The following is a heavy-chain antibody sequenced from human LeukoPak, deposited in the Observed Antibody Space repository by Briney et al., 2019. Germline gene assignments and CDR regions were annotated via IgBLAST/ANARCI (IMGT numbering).Heavy chain of an antibody. CDR2: MIQDGSEK. V-gene: IGHV3-7*01. CDR3: ARLMYYFDY. CDR1: GFTFSTYW. J-gene: IGHJ4*02. Sequence: GGSLRLSCAASGFTFSTYWMSWVRQAPGKGLEWVANMIQDGSEKYYVDSVKGRFTISRDNAKNSLSLQMNSLRAEDTAVYYCARLMYYFDYWGQGTLVTVSS.